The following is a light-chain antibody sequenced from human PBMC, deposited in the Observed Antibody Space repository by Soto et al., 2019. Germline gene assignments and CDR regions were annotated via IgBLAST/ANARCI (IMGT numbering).Light chain of an antibody. Sequence: DIQMTQSPSTLSASVGDRVTITCRASQSISSWLAWYQQKPGKAPKLLIYDASSLESGVPSRFSGSGSGTEFTLTISRLQPDDFATYYCQQYKSDLYTFGQGTKLEIK. V-gene: IGKV1-5*01. J-gene: IGKJ2*01. CDR1: QSISSW. CDR2: DAS. CDR3: QQYKSDLYT.